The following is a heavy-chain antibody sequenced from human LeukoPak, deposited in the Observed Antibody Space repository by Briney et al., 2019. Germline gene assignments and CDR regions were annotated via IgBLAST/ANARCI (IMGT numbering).Heavy chain of an antibody. CDR2: IYHSGST. Sequence: SGTLSVTCAVSGGSISSSNWWSWVRQPPGKGLEWIGEIYHSGSTNYNPSLKSRVTISVDKSKNQFSLKLSSVTAADTAVYYCARDKAAAGTYFDYWGQGTLVTVSS. D-gene: IGHD6-13*01. V-gene: IGHV4-4*02. CDR1: GGSISSSNW. CDR3: ARDKAAAGTYFDY. J-gene: IGHJ4*02.